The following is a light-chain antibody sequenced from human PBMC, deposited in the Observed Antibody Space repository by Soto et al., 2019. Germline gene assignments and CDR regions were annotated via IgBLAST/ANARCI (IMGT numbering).Light chain of an antibody. V-gene: IGKV3-20*01. CDR2: GAS. J-gene: IGKJ5*01. CDR3: QQYGSSSGT. Sequence: IVLTQSPGTLSLSPGERATLSCRASQSVVSSHLAWYQQKPGQAPRLLIYGASSRATGIPDRFSGSGSGTDFTLTIRRLEPEDFAVYYCQQYGSSSGTFGQGTRLEIK. CDR1: QSVVSSH.